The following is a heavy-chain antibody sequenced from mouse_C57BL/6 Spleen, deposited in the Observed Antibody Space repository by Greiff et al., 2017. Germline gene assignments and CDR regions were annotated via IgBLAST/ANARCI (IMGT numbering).Heavy chain of an antibody. CDR3: ARDIGAWFAY. Sequence: QVQLQQSGPELVKPGASVKISCKASGYAFSSSWMNWVKQRPGKGLGWIGRIYPGDGDTNYNGKFKGKATLTADKSSSTAYMQLSSLTSEDSAVYCCARDIGAWFAYWGQGTLVTVSA. D-gene: IGHD3-1*01. J-gene: IGHJ3*01. V-gene: IGHV1-82*01. CDR1: GYAFSSSW. CDR2: IYPGDGDT.